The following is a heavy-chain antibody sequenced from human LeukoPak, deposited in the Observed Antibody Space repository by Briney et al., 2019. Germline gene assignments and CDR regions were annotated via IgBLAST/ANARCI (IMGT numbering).Heavy chain of an antibody. CDR3: ARARSIVGVSPFQH. V-gene: IGHV3-20*04. CDR1: GFTFDDYG. D-gene: IGHD1-26*01. J-gene: IGHJ1*01. CDR2: INWNGGST. Sequence: GGSLRLSCAASGFTFDDYGMSWGRQAPGKGLEGVSSINWNGGSTRYADSVKGRFTISRDNTKNTLYLQMNSLRPEDTAVYYCARARSIVGVSPFQHWGQGTLVTVSS.